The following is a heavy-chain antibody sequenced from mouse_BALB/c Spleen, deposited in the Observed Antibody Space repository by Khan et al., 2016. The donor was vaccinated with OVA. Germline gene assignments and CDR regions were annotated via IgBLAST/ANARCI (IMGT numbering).Heavy chain of an antibody. CDR1: GYTFTSYN. CDR2: IYPGNGDT. Sequence: QVQLQQPGAELVKPGASVKMSCKASGYTFTSYNMHWVKQTPGQGLEWIGAIYPGNGDTSYNQKFKGKATLTADKSSSTAYMQISSLTSEDSWVYCGARGGGGWYIDVWGAGTTVTVSS. V-gene: IGHV1-12*01. CDR3: ARGGGGWYIDV. J-gene: IGHJ1*01.